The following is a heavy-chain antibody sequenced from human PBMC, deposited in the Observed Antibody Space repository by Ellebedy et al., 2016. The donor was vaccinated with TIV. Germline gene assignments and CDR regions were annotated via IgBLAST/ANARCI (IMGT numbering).Heavy chain of an antibody. Sequence: GGSLKISCAASGFTFSSYSMNWVRQAPGKGLGWVSSISSNSNYIYYADSVRGRFTISRDNAKKSLYLQMNSLRAEDTAVYYCARGAMAAAGDDYWGQGTLVTVSS. CDR3: ARGAMAAAGDDY. CDR2: ISSNSNYI. V-gene: IGHV3-21*01. J-gene: IGHJ4*02. CDR1: GFTFSSYS. D-gene: IGHD6-13*01.